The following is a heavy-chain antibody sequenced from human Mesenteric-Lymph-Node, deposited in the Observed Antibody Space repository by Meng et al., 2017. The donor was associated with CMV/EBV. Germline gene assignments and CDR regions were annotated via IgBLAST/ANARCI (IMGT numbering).Heavy chain of an antibody. D-gene: IGHD4-23*01. CDR1: GYTFTSYG. CDR2: ISNYNDMI. V-gene: IGHV1-18*01. J-gene: IGHJ4*02. CDR3: ARAYGGNPFADY. Sequence: ASVKVSCKASGYTFTSYGISWVRQAPGQGLEWMGWISNYNDMIIYTPKFQGRVTMTTDTSTSTAYMELRSLRSDDTAVYYCARAYGGNPFADYWGQGTLVTVSS.